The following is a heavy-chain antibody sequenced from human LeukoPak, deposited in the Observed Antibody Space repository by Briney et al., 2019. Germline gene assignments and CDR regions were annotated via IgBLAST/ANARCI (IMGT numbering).Heavy chain of an antibody. J-gene: IGHJ4*02. CDR3: ARIHTGYPGVY. D-gene: IGHD5-12*01. V-gene: IGHV4-38-2*02. CDR1: GYSISSGHY. CDR2: IYRSGTP. Sequence: SETLSLICTVSGYSISSGHYWGWIRQSPGKGLEWIGSIYRSGTPYYNPSLKSRVTISVDTSKNQVSLSLGSVTAADTAVYYCARIHTGYPGVYWGQGTLVTVSS.